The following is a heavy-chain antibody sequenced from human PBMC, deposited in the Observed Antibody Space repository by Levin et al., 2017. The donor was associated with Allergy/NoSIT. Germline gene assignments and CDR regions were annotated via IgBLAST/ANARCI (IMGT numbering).Heavy chain of an antibody. CDR1: GFTFDDYG. CDR2: INWNGGST. CDR3: ARHRFTMNIHDGFDI. Sequence: GESLKISCAASGFTFDDYGMSWVRQAPGKGLEWVSGINWNGGSTGYSDSFKGRLTISRDNAKNSLYLQMNSLRAEDTALYHCARHRFTMNIHDGFDIWGQGTMVIVSS. V-gene: IGHV3-20*01. D-gene: IGHD2/OR15-2a*01. J-gene: IGHJ3*02.